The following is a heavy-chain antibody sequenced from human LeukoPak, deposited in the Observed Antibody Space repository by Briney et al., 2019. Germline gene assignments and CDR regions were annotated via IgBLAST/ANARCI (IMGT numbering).Heavy chain of an antibody. D-gene: IGHD4-17*01. J-gene: IGHJ4*02. CDR3: ARGRRILTVTIKFDY. V-gene: IGHV4-34*01. Sequence: SETLSLTCTVSGGSISSYYWSWIRQPPGKGLEWIGEINHSGSTNYNPSLKSRVTISVDTSKNQFSLKLSSVTAADTAVYYCARGRRILTVTIKFDYWGQGTLVTVSS. CDR2: INHSGST. CDR1: GGSISSYY.